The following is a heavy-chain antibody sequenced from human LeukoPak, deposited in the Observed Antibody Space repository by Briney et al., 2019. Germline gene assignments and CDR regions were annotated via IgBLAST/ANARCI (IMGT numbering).Heavy chain of an antibody. CDR2: INHSGST. Sequence: PSETLSLTCAVYGGSFSGYYWSWIRQPPGKGLEWIGEINHSGSTNYNPSLKSRVTISVDTSKNQFSLKLSSVTAADTAVYYCARGQLPPTNWFDPWGQGTLVTVSS. J-gene: IGHJ5*02. V-gene: IGHV4-34*01. CDR1: GGSFSGYY. D-gene: IGHD2-2*01. CDR3: ARGQLPPTNWFDP.